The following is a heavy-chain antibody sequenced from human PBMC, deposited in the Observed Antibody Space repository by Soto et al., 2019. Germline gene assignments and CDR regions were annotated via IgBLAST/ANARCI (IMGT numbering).Heavy chain of an antibody. CDR3: ARDRRQWELLGGDY. J-gene: IGHJ4*02. Sequence: QVQLQESGPGLVKPSETLSLTCAVSGYSISSGYYWGWIRQPPGKGLEWIGSIYHSGSTYYNPSLKSRVTISVDTSKNQFSLKLSSVTAADTAVYYCARDRRQWELLGGDYWGQGTLVTVSS. V-gene: IGHV4-38-2*02. CDR2: IYHSGST. D-gene: IGHD1-26*01. CDR1: GYSISSGYY.